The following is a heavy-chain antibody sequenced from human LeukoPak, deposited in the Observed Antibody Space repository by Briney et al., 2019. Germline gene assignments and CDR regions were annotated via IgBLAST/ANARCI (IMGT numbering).Heavy chain of an antibody. J-gene: IGHJ5*02. CDR1: GFTFGSYS. CDR2: ISSSSSYI. Sequence: GGSLRLSCAASGFTFGSYSMNWVRQAPGKGLEWVSSISSSSSYIYYADSVKGRFTISRDNSKNTLYLQMNSLRAEDTAVYYCARRGYSYGSDNWFDPWGQGTLVTVSS. D-gene: IGHD5-18*01. CDR3: ARRGYSYGSDNWFDP. V-gene: IGHV3-21*01.